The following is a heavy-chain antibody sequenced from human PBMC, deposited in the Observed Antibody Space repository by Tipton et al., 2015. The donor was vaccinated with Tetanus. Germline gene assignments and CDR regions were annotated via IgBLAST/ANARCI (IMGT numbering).Heavy chain of an antibody. V-gene: IGHV4-39*01. CDR3: AGVLPVNRAG. J-gene: IGHJ4*02. Sequence: GASISSNTYYWGWIRQPPGKGLEWTASVSYSGSTYYNPSLKSRVAMSLDTSKNQFSVRLTSVTAADTAVYYCAGVLPVNRAGWGQGTLVTVSS. CDR1: GASISSNTYY. CDR2: VSYSGST. D-gene: IGHD4-17*01.